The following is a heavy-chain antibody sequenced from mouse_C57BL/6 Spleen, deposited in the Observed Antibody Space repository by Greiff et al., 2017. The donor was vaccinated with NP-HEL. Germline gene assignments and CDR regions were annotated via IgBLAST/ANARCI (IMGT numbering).Heavy chain of an antibody. Sequence: QVQLQQSGPGLVAPSQCLSISCTVSGFSLTSYGVDWVRQSPGKGLEWLGVIWGVGSTNYNSALKSRLSISKDNSKSQVFLKMNKQQTDDAAVYYCASGSTQAFAYWGQGTLVTVSA. CDR1: GFSLTSYG. J-gene: IGHJ3*01. CDR3: ASGSTQAFAY. V-gene: IGHV2-6*01. D-gene: IGHD3-2*02. CDR2: IWGVGST.